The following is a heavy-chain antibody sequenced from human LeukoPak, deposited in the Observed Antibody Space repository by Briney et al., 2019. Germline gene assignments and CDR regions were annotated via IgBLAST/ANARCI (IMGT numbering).Heavy chain of an antibody. J-gene: IGHJ6*02. V-gene: IGHV4-4*07. D-gene: IGHD6-19*01. CDR2: IYTSGST. CDR3: ARDSVAGDYYYYGMDV. Sequence: PSETLSLTCTVSGXSISSYYGSWIRQPAGKGLEWIGRIYTSGSTNYNPSLKSRVTMSVDTSKNQVSLKLSSVTAADTAVYYCARDSVAGDYYYYGMDVWGQGTTVTVSS. CDR1: GXSISSYY.